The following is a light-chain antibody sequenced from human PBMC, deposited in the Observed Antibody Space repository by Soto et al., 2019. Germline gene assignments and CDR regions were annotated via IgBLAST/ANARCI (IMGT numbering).Light chain of an antibody. Sequence: QSALTQPPSASGSPGQSLTISCTGTSSDVGAHNYVSWYQQNPGKAPKLMLYDVNKRPSGVPDRFSGSKSGNTASLTVSGLQAEDEADYYCSSYAVRKSWVFGGGTKLTVL. J-gene: IGLJ3*02. V-gene: IGLV2-8*01. CDR2: DVN. CDR3: SSYAVRKSWV. CDR1: SSDVGAHNY.